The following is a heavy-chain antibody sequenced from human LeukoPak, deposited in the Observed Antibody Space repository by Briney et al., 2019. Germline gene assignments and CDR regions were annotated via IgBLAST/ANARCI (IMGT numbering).Heavy chain of an antibody. J-gene: IGHJ6*02. CDR2: ISYDGSNK. V-gene: IGHV3-30*18. CDR3: AKEGYYYDSSGYNCYYGMDV. CDR1: GFTFSSYG. D-gene: IGHD3-22*01. Sequence: GGSLRLSCAASGFTFSSYGMHWVRQAPGKGLEWVAVISYDGSNKYYADSVKGRFTISRDNSKNTLYLQMNSLRAEDTAVYYCAKEGYYYDSSGYNCYYGMDVWGQGTTVTVSS.